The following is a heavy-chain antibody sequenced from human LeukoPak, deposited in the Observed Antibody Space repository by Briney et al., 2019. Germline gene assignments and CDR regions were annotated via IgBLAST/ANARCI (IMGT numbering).Heavy chain of an antibody. J-gene: IGHJ6*03. CDR1: GFTFSSYG. V-gene: IGHV3-30*02. Sequence: GGSLRLSCAASGFTFSSYGMHWVRQAPGKGLEWVAFIRYDGSNKYYADSVKGRFTISRDNSKNTLYLQMNSLRAEDTAVYYCARDRGYSSSWYPLYYYYYMDVWGKGTTVTVSS. CDR3: ARDRGYSSSWYPLYYYYYMDV. D-gene: IGHD6-13*01. CDR2: IRYDGSNK.